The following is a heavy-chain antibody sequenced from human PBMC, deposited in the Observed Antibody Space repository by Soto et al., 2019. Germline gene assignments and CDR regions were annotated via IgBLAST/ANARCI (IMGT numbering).Heavy chain of an antibody. J-gene: IGHJ6*02. Sequence: ASVEVSCTASGYTYTGYYIHWVRQAPGQGLEWMGWINPNSGGTNYAQKFQGWVTMTRDTSISTAYMELSRLRSDDTAVYYCARDGLATLSNYYYYGMDVWGQGTTVTVSS. CDR2: INPNSGGT. D-gene: IGHD3-3*02. CDR3: ARDGLATLSNYYYYGMDV. V-gene: IGHV1-2*04. CDR1: GYTYTGYY.